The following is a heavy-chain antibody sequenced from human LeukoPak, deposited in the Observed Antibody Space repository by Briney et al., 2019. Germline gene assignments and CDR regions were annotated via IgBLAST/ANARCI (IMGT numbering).Heavy chain of an antibody. CDR3: ARESGLYGSGSRY. CDR2: MNPNSGNT. CDR1: GYTFTSYD. D-gene: IGHD3-10*01. Sequence: ASVKVSCKASGYTFTSYDINWVRQAPGQGLEWMGWMNPNSGNTGYAQKFQGRVTMTRTTSINTAYMELSSLRSDDTAVYYCARESGLYGSGSRYWGQGTLVTVSS. V-gene: IGHV1-8*01. J-gene: IGHJ4*02.